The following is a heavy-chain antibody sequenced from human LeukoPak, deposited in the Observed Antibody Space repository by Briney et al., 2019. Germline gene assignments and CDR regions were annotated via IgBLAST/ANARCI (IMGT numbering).Heavy chain of an antibody. CDR1: GYTFTSYY. Sequence: ASVQVSCKASGYTFTSYYMHWVRQAPGQGLEWMGTINPSGGSTSYAQKFQGRVTMTRDTSTSTGYMELSSLRSEDTAVYYCARDHCRSTSCKGAFDIWGQGTMVTVSS. CDR2: INPSGGST. V-gene: IGHV1-46*01. D-gene: IGHD2-2*01. CDR3: ARDHCRSTSCKGAFDI. J-gene: IGHJ3*02.